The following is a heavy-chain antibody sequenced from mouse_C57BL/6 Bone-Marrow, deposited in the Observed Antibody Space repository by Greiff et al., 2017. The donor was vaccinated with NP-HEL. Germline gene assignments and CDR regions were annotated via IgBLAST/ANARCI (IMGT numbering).Heavy chain of an antibody. CDR2: INPSSGYT. Sequence: QLQQSGAELARPGASVKMSCKASGYTFTSYTMHWVKQRPGQGLEWIGYINPSSGYTKYNQKFKDKATLTADKSSSTAYMQLSSLTSEDSAVYYCARDDYDRGYAMDYWGQGTSVTVSS. CDR3: ARDDYDRGYAMDY. CDR1: GYTFTSYT. J-gene: IGHJ4*01. V-gene: IGHV1-4*01. D-gene: IGHD2-4*01.